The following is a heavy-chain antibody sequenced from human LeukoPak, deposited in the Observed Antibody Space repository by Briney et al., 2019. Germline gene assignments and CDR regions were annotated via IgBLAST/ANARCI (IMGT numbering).Heavy chain of an antibody. Sequence: GGSLRLSCAVSGLTFSRYAMSWVRQAPGKGLEWVSAISESGSGTYYADSVKGRFTISRDSAKNSLYLQMNSLRDEDTAVYYCASQQYWGQGTLVTVSS. J-gene: IGHJ4*02. CDR2: ISESGSGT. V-gene: IGHV3-23*01. CDR3: ASQQY. CDR1: GLTFSRYA. D-gene: IGHD6-13*01.